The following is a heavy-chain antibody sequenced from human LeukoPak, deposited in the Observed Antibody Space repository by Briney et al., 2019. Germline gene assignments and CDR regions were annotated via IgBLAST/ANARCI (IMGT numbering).Heavy chain of an antibody. CDR3: AKESGYNHY. CDR2: IYGGGDT. CDR1: GFSVNNNY. V-gene: IGHV3-53*01. Sequence: GGSLRLSCAASGFSVNNNYVNWVRQAPGKGLEWVSIIYGGGDTSYADSAKGRFTISRDNSKNTVYLQMNSLRAEDTAVYYCAKESGYNHYWGQGTQVTVSS. J-gene: IGHJ4*02. D-gene: IGHD3-3*01.